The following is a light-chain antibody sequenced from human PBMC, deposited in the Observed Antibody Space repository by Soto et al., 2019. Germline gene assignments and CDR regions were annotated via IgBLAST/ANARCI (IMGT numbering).Light chain of an antibody. CDR2: EVF. J-gene: IGLJ1*01. Sequence: QSVLTQPASVSGSPGQSITIPCTGTNSDVGAYNYVSWYQHHPGKAPKLMIYEVFTRSSGVSSRFSGSKSGSTASLTISGLQAEDEADYYCTSYTTTNTLYVFGTGTKGTVL. CDR3: TSYTTTNTLYV. V-gene: IGLV2-14*01. CDR1: NSDVGAYNY.